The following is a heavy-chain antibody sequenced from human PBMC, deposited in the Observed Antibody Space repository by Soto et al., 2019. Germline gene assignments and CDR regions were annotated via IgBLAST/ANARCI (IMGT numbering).Heavy chain of an antibody. CDR3: ARDQYDFRSGSYYYAMEL. D-gene: IGHD3-3*01. V-gene: IGHV4-61*01. CDR1: GGSVSSESHY. J-gene: IGHJ6*02. Sequence: SETLSRTGTVSGGSVSSESHYWSWIRQTPGKGLEWIGYIYYTGSTNYNPSLKGRVTMSVDTSRDQVSLRLRSVTRADTAMYYCARDQYDFRSGSYYYAMELWRQGTKVTVSS. CDR2: IYYTGST.